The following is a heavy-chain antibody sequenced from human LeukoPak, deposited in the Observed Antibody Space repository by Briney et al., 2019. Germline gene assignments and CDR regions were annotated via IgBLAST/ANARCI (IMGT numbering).Heavy chain of an antibody. CDR3: ARGGWYPESFQH. CDR1: GGSINSYY. CDR2: IYYSGST. J-gene: IGHJ1*01. V-gene: IGHV4-59*01. Sequence: SETLSLTCTVSGGSINSYYWTWIRQPPGRGLEWIGYIYYSGSTNYNPSLKSRVTISVDTSKNQFSLKLSSVTAADTAVYYCARGGWYPESFQHWGQGALVTVSS. D-gene: IGHD6-19*01.